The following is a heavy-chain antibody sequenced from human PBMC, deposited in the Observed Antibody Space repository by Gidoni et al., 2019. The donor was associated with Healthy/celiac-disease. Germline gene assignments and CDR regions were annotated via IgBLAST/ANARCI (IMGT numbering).Heavy chain of an antibody. CDR3: ARLVRFKYSGYGAGFGY. V-gene: IGHV4-39*01. J-gene: IGHJ4*02. Sequence: QLQLQESGPGLVKPSETLSLTCTVSGGSISSSSYYWGWIRQPPGKGLEWIGSIYYSGSTYYNPALKSRVTISVDTSKNQFSLKLSSVTAADTAVYYCARLVRFKYSGYGAGFGYWGQGTLVTVSS. CDR1: GGSISSSSYY. D-gene: IGHD5-12*01. CDR2: IYYSGST.